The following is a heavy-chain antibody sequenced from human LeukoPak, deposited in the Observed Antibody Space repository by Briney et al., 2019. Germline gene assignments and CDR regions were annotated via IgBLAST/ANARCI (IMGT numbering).Heavy chain of an antibody. CDR3: ARDIRVRYMPMVRAVEYYQHHAMDV. CDR2: ISHDGNKK. J-gene: IGHJ6*02. D-gene: IGHD3-10*01. V-gene: IGHV3-30*03. CDR1: GFSLTSNG. Sequence: PGGSLRLSCAASGFSLTSNGMHWVRQAPGKGLEWVAFISHDGNKKYYADSVKGRFTVSRDSSKSTLFLQMDSLRRDDTAVYYCARDIRVRYMPMVRAVEYYQHHAMDVWGQGTTVTVYS.